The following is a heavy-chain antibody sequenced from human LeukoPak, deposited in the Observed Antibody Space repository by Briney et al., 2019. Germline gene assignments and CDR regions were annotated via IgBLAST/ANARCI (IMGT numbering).Heavy chain of an antibody. Sequence: PGGSLRLSCAASGFTFSSYAMSWVRQAPGKGLEWVSAISGSGGSTYYPGSVKGRFTISRENAKNSLYLQMNSLRAGDTAVYYCARDFFNHTAMIVVVHRFDYWGQGTLVTISS. CDR2: ISGSGGST. V-gene: IGHV3-23*01. CDR3: ARDFFNHTAMIVVVHRFDY. CDR1: GFTFSSYA. J-gene: IGHJ4*02. D-gene: IGHD3-22*01.